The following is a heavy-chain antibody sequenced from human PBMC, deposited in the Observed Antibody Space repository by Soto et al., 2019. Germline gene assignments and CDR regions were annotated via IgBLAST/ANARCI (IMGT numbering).Heavy chain of an antibody. Sequence: SVKVCCKAPVHPFTSYYMHWVRQAPGQGLEWMGIMNPSGGSTSYAQKLQGRVTMTRDTSTSTVYMELSSLRSEETALYYSARDYYGSGSYYNKNGMDVRGQGTTGT. CDR1: VHPFTSYY. D-gene: IGHD3-10*01. V-gene: IGHV1-46*04. CDR2: MNPSGGST. J-gene: IGHJ6*02. CDR3: ARDYYGSGSYYNKNGMDV.